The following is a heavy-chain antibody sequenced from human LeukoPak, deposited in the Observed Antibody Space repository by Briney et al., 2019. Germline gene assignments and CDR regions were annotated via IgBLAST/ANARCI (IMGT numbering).Heavy chain of an antibody. CDR2: INHNGNVN. J-gene: IGHJ6*02. CDR3: ARGGGLDV. Sequence: GGSLRLSCAASGFTFSSYWMNWARQAPGKGLEWVASINHNGNVNYYVDSVKGRFTISRDNAKNSLYLQMSNLRAEDTAVHFCARGGGLDVWGQGATVTVSS. V-gene: IGHV3-7*03. D-gene: IGHD3-16*01. CDR1: GFTFSSYW.